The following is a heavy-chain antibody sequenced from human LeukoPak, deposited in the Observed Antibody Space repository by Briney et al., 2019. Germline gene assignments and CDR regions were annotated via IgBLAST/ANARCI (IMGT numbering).Heavy chain of an antibody. Sequence: SETLSLTCAVYGGSFSGYYWSWIRQPPGKGLEWIGEINHSGSTNYNPSLKSRVTISVDTSKNQFSLKLSSVTAADTAVYYCARGTYDYVWGSYRYKSPFDYWGQGTLVAVSS. J-gene: IGHJ4*02. CDR2: INHSGST. D-gene: IGHD3-16*02. V-gene: IGHV4-34*01. CDR1: GGSFSGYY. CDR3: ARGTYDYVWGSYRYKSPFDY.